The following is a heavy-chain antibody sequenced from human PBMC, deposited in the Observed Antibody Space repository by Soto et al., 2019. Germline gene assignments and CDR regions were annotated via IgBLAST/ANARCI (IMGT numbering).Heavy chain of an antibody. CDR3: VRGYSGWPGIDY. CDR2: INEDGSHT. CDR1: EFTFRNYW. V-gene: IGHV3-74*01. D-gene: IGHD1-26*01. Sequence: EVQLVESGGGLVQPGGSLRLSCTGSEFTFRNYWMHWVRQAPGKGLVWVARINEDGSHTDHADSVKGRFGISRDNAKNTLFLQMKRLRADDTGLYYFVRGYSGWPGIDYWGQGTLLTVSS. J-gene: IGHJ4*02.